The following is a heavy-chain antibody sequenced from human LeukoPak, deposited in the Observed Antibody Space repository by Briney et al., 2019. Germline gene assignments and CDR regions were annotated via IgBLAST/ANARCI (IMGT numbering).Heavy chain of an antibody. J-gene: IGHJ4*02. Sequence: GRSLRLSCAASGFTFSSYAMHWVRQAPGKGLVWVSRINSDGSSTTYADSVKGRFTISRDNAKNTLYLQMNSLRAEDTAVYYCAKTDCISTSCYPKYWGQGTLVTVSS. CDR1: GFTFSSYA. CDR3: AKTDCISTSCYPKY. CDR2: INSDGSST. V-gene: IGHV3-74*01. D-gene: IGHD2-2*01.